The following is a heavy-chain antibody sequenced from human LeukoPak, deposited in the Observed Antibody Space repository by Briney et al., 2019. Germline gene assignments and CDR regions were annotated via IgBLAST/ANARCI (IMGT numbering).Heavy chain of an antibody. CDR1: GFTFSSYA. J-gene: IGHJ4*02. D-gene: IGHD6-19*01. V-gene: IGHV3-23*01. CDR3: AKVPSGYSSGWYGGYYFDY. Sequence: PGGSLKLSCAASGFTFSSYAMSWVRQAPGKGLEWVSAISGSGGSTYYADSVKGRFTISRDNSKNTLYLQMNSLRAEDTAVYYCAKVPSGYSSGWYGGYYFDYWGQGTLVTVSS. CDR2: ISGSGGST.